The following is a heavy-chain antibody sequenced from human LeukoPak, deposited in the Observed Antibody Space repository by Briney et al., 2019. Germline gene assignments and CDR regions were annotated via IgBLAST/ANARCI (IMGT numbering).Heavy chain of an antibody. CDR2: IYHSGST. J-gene: IGHJ4*02. D-gene: IGHD1-1*01. Sequence: PSETLSLTCAVSGGSISSSNWWSWVRQPPGKGLEWIGEIYHSGSTNYNPSLKSRVTISVDTSKNQFSLKLSSVTAADTAVYYCARGSGYSQSRWGQGTLVTVSS. CDR1: GGSISSSNW. V-gene: IGHV4-4*02. CDR3: ARGSGYSQSR.